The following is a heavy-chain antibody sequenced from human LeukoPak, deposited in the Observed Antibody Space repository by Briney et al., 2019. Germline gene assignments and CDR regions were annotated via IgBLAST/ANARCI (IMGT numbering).Heavy chain of an antibody. Sequence: ASVKVSCKASGYTFTSYYMHWVRQAPGQGLEWMGIINPSGGSTSYAQKFQGRVTMTRDTSISTAYMELSRLRSDDTAVYYCARGANPANFLTGYFGYWGQGTLVTVSS. CDR3: ARGANPANFLTGYFGY. CDR2: INPSGGST. J-gene: IGHJ4*02. V-gene: IGHV1-46*01. D-gene: IGHD3/OR15-3a*01. CDR1: GYTFTSYY.